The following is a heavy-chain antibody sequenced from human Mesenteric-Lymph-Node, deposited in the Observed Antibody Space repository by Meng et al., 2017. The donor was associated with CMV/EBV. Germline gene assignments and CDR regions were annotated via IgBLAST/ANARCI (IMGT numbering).Heavy chain of an antibody. D-gene: IGHD4-23*01. Sequence: VQPQRWGAGCLKPPETLSPPWAVYGGSFSGYYWSWIRQPPGKGLEWIGEINHSGSTNYNPSLKSRVTISVDTSKNQFSLKLSSVTAADTAVYYCARHQRWLKSEGGFNYWGQGTLVTVFS. V-gene: IGHV4-34*01. CDR1: GGSFSGYY. J-gene: IGHJ4*02. CDR2: INHSGST. CDR3: ARHQRWLKSEGGFNY.